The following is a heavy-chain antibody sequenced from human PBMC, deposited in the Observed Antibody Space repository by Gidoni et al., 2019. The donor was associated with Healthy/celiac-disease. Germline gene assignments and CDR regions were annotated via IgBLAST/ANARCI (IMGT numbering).Heavy chain of an antibody. Sequence: EVQLVESGGGLVQPGGSLRLSFAASGFTFSSYWTGWVRQAPGKGLEWVANIKQDGSEKYYVDSVKGRFTISRDNAKNSLYLQMNSLRAEDTAVYYCARDWDYGQFDYWGQGTLVTVSS. CDR1: GFTFSSYW. D-gene: IGHD3-10*01. CDR3: ARDWDYGQFDY. J-gene: IGHJ4*02. V-gene: IGHV3-7*03. CDR2: IKQDGSEK.